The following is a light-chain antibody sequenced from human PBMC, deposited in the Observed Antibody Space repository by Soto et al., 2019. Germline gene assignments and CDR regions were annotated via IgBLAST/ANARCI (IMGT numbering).Light chain of an antibody. Sequence: DVVMTQSPLSLPVTLGQPASISCKSTQGLVYSDGNIYLNWFHQRTGQSPRRLIHKISDRDSGVQDRFSGSGSGTDFTLEISRVEAEDVGIYYCMQGTHWPFTFGQGTKLEIK. CDR2: KIS. CDR1: QGLVYSDGNIY. CDR3: MQGTHWPFT. J-gene: IGKJ2*01. V-gene: IGKV2-30*01.